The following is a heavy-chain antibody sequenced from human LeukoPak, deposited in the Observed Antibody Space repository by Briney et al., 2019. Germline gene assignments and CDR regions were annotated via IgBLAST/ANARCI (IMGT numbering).Heavy chain of an antibody. J-gene: IGHJ4*02. D-gene: IGHD6-6*01. CDR2: ISGSGGST. CDR1: GFTFSSYA. V-gene: IGHV3-23*01. Sequence: GGSLRLSCAASGFTFSSYAMSWVRQAPGKGLEWVSAISGSGGSTYYADSVKGRFTISRDNSKNTLYLQMNSLRAEDTAVYYCANTLPKQLIPWYFDYWGQGTLVTVSS. CDR3: ANTLPKQLIPWYFDY.